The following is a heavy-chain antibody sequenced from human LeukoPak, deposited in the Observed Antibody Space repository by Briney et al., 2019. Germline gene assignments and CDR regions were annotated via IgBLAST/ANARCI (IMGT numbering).Heavy chain of an antibody. V-gene: IGHV4-34*01. CDR1: GGSFSGYY. CDR3: ARVGVVVAATTPFDY. Sequence: SETLSLTCAVYGGSFSGYYWSWIRQPPGKGLEWIGEINHSGSTNYNPSLKSRVTISVDKSKNQFSLKLSSVTAADTAVYYCARVGVVVAATTPFDYWGQGTLVTVSS. J-gene: IGHJ4*02. D-gene: IGHD2-15*01. CDR2: INHSGST.